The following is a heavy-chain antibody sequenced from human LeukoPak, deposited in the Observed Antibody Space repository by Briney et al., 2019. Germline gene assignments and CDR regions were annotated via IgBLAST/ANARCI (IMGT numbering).Heavy chain of an antibody. CDR3: ARAQAVAGTGGFDP. CDR1: GFSFNSYW. D-gene: IGHD6-19*01. Sequence: GGSLRLSCAASGFSFNSYWMHWVRQVPGKGLVWVSRISSDGSTTNYADSVKGRFTISRDNAKNTLYLQMNSLRDEDTAIYYCARAQAVAGTGGFDPWGQGTLVAVSS. J-gene: IGHJ5*02. CDR2: ISSDGSTT. V-gene: IGHV3-74*01.